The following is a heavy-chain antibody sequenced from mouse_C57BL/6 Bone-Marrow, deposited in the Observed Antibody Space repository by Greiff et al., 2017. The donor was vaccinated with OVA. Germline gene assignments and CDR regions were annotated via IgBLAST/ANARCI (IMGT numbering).Heavy chain of an antibody. V-gene: IGHV5-9-1*02. CDR1: GFTFSSYA. J-gene: IGHJ3*01. D-gene: IGHD2-1*01. Sequence: EVKLMESGEGLVKPGGSLKLSCAASGFTFSSYAMSWVRQTPEKRLEWVAYISSGGDYIYYADTVKGRFTISRDNARNTLYLQMSSLKSEDTAMYYCTRRGYGNPFAYWGQGTLVTVSA. CDR3: TRRGYGNPFAY. CDR2: ISSGGDYI.